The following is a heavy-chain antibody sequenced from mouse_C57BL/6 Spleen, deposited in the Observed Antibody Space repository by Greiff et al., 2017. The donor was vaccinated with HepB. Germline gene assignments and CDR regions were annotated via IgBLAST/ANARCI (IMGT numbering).Heavy chain of an antibody. J-gene: IGHJ4*01. V-gene: IGHV1-50*01. D-gene: IGHD1-1*01. CDR1: GYTFTSYW. CDR3: ARSTVLRAMDY. Sequence: QVQLQQPGAELVKPGASVKLSCKASGYTFTSYWMQWVKQRPGQGLEWIGEIDPSDSYTNYNQKFKGKATLTVDTSSSTAYMQLSSLTSEDSAVYYGARSTVLRAMDYWGQGTSVTVSS. CDR2: IDPSDSYT.